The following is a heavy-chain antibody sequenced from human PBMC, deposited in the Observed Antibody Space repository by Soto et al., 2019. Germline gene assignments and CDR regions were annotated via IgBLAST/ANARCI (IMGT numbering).Heavy chain of an antibody. J-gene: IGHJ4*02. Sequence: SVKVSCKASGGTFSSYAISRVRQAPGQGLEWMGGIIPIFGTANYAQKFQGRVTITADESTSTAYMELSSLRSEDTAVYYCARCSSGYYYYDYWGQGTLDTVSS. CDR2: IIPIFGTA. CDR1: GGTFSSYA. D-gene: IGHD3-22*01. V-gene: IGHV1-69*13. CDR3: ARCSSGYYYYDY.